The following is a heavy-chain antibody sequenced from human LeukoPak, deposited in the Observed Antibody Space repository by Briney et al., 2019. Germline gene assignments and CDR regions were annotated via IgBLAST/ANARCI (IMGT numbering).Heavy chain of an antibody. CDR1: GFTFNTYT. D-gene: IGHD2/OR15-2a*01. J-gene: IGHJ4*02. CDR2: ITASSTAI. Sequence: GGSLRLSCAASGFTFNTYTMNWVRQAPGKGLEWVSSITASSTAIYSADSVKGRFTISRDNAKNSLYLQMNSLRAEDTAVYYCAQISIWGQGTLVTVSS. CDR3: AQISI. V-gene: IGHV3-21*01.